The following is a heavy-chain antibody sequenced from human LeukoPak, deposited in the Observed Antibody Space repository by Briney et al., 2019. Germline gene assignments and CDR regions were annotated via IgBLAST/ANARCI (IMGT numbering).Heavy chain of an antibody. CDR2: IIPILGTA. CDR3: ARDPMTMVRGVTANNWFDP. D-gene: IGHD3-10*01. J-gene: IGHJ5*02. Sequence: SVKVSCKASGGTFSSYAISWVRQAPGQGLEWMGRIIPILGTAIYAQKFQGRVTITADKSTSTAYMELSSLRSEDTAVYYCARDPMTMVRGVTANNWFDPWGQGTLVTVSS. V-gene: IGHV1-69*04. CDR1: GGTFSSYA.